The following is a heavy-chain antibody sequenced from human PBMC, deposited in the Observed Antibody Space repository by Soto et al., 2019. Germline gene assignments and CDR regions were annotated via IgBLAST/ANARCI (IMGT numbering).Heavy chain of an antibody. CDR3: ARDLSRTLPLPKSPWFDP. CDR1: GFTFSSYA. V-gene: IGHV3-30-3*01. Sequence: QPGGSLRLSCAASGFTFSSYAMHWVRQAPGKGLEWVAVISYDGSNKYYADPVKGRFTISRDNSKNTLYLQMNSLRAEDTAVYYCARDLSRTLPLPKSPWFDPWGQGTLVTVSS. J-gene: IGHJ5*02. CDR2: ISYDGSNK. D-gene: IGHD2-15*01.